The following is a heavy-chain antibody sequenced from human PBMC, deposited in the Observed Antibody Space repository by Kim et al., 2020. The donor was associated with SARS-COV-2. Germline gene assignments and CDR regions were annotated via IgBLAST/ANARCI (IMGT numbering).Heavy chain of an antibody. V-gene: IGHV1-2*02. D-gene: IGHD6-13*01. CDR3: ARDGAAVGNVYFDH. Sequence: ASVKVSCKTSGHKFTDYYINWVRQAPGQGLEWMGWINPKNGGPKYAETFQGRVTMTTDTSTTTAYMELSSLRSDDTAVYYCARDGAAVGNVYFDHWGQGT. CDR2: INPKNGGP. J-gene: IGHJ4*02. CDR1: GHKFTDYY.